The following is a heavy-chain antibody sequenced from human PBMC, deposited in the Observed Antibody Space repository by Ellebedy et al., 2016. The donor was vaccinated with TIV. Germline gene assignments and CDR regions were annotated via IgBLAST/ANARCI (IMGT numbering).Heavy chain of an antibody. Sequence: GESLKISCAASGFTFCSYWMTWVRQAPGKGLEWVAHIKQDGSEKYYVDSVRGRFTISRDNAKNSLYLQMNSLRAEDTAVYYCAGPLVRGVIVDGNWGQGTLVTVSS. J-gene: IGHJ4*02. CDR3: AGPLVRGVIVDGN. CDR1: GFTFCSYW. D-gene: IGHD3-10*01. V-gene: IGHV3-7*01. CDR2: IKQDGSEK.